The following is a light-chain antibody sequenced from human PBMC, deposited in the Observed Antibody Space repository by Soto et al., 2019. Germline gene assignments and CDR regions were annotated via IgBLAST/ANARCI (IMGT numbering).Light chain of an antibody. CDR1: QSISSY. J-gene: IGKJ4*01. Sequence: DIQMTQSPSSLSASVGDRVTITCRASQSISSYLNWYQQKPGDAPKLLIYAASNLQSGVPSRFSGGGSGTDFTLTITGLQPEDSATYYCHQSYRTPVTFGGGTKVEIK. CDR3: HQSYRTPVT. V-gene: IGKV1-39*01. CDR2: AAS.